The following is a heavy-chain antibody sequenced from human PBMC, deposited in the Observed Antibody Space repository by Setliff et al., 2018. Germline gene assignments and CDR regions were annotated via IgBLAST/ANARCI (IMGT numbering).Heavy chain of an antibody. Sequence: PGESLKISCKGSGYSFTDYWIGWVRQMPGEGLEWMGIIHPSNSDTVYSPSFQGQVTISADRSITTAYMELSSLRSEDTAVYYCARDRGYCSSTACYPYIPGLDVWGQGTMVTV. CDR1: GYSFTDYW. CDR3: ARDRGYCSSTACYPYIPGLDV. J-gene: IGHJ3*01. CDR2: IHPSNSDT. D-gene: IGHD2-2*01. V-gene: IGHV5-51*01.